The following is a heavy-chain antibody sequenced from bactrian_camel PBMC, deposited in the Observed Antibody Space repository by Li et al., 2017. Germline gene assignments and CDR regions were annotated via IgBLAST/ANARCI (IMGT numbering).Heavy chain of an antibody. CDR1: GITYNSYC. V-gene: IGHV3S1*01. D-gene: IGHD1*01. Sequence: QVQLVESGGGSVQAGGSLRLSCVASGITYNSYCMAWFRQAPGKEREGVAHIDNAVGATDYADSVKGRFTIAKDDNSNTLYLQMNNLKPEDTAMYYCAADWLYGGACSKGDPEFYGQGTQVTVS. CDR2: IDNAVGAT. J-gene: IGHJ4*01.